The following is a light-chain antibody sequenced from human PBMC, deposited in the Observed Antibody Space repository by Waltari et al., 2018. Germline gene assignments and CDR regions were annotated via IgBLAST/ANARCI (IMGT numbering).Light chain of an antibody. J-gene: IGLJ1*01. CDR1: QLGDKY. V-gene: IGLV3-1*01. CDR2: HDS. Sequence: SYELTQPPSVSVSPGQTASITCSGDQLGDKYTSWYQQKQGQSPVLVIYHDSKRPSGIPERFSGSNSGNAATLTIRGTQAMDEADYYCQAWDSSTYVFGSGTTVTVL. CDR3: QAWDSSTYV.